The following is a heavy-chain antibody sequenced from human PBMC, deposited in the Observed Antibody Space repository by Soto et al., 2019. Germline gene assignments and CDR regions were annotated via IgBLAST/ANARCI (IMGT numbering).Heavy chain of an antibody. J-gene: IGHJ5*02. CDR3: ALESGVYVGGPNWFDP. CDR2: IWYDGSNK. Sequence: QVQLVESGGGVVQPGRSLRLSCAASGFTFSSYGMHWVRQAPGKGLAWVAVIWYDGSNKYYADSVKGRFTISRDNSKNTLYLHMNSLRAEDTAVYYCALESGVYVGGPNWFDPWGQGTLVTVSS. CDR1: GFTFSSYG. V-gene: IGHV3-33*01. D-gene: IGHD2-15*01.